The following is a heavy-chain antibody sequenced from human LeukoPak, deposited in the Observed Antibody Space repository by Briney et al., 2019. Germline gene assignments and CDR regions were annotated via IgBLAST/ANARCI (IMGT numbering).Heavy chain of an antibody. Sequence: ASVKVSCKASGYTFTSYDIKWVRQATGQGLEGMGWMNPNSGNTGYAQKFQGRVTITRNTSISTAYMAMSRLRFEDTAVYYCARAGGYCGRISCPYYFDYWGQGSLVAVSS. CDR3: ARAGGYCGRISCPYYFDY. J-gene: IGHJ4*02. CDR2: MNPNSGNT. V-gene: IGHV1-8*01. D-gene: IGHD2-15*01. CDR1: GYTFTSYD.